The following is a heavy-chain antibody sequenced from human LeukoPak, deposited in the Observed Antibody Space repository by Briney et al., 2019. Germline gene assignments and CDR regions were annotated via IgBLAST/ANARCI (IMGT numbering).Heavy chain of an antibody. J-gene: IGHJ4*02. CDR3: ARDSLMNYDFWSGYTN. Sequence: PGGSLRLSCAASGFTFSSYGMHWVRQAPGKGLEWVAVISYDGSNKYYADSVKGRFTISRDNSKNTLYLQMNSLRAEDTAVYYCARDSLMNYDFWSGYTNWGQGTLVTVSS. CDR2: ISYDGSNK. V-gene: IGHV3-30*03. D-gene: IGHD3-3*01. CDR1: GFTFSSYG.